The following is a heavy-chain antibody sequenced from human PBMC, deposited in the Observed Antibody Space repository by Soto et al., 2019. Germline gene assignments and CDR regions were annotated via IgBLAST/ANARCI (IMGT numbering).Heavy chain of an antibody. J-gene: IGHJ4*02. CDR1: GYTFTGYY. Sequence: ASVKVSCKASGYTFTGYYIHWVRQAPGQGLEWMGWINPNSGDTNYAQKFQGWVTMTRDTSISTAYMELSRLRSDDTAVYYCARETHNLGKPLYYFDYWGQGTLVTVSS. D-gene: IGHD3-16*01. V-gene: IGHV1-2*04. CDR3: ARETHNLGKPLYYFDY. CDR2: INPNSGDT.